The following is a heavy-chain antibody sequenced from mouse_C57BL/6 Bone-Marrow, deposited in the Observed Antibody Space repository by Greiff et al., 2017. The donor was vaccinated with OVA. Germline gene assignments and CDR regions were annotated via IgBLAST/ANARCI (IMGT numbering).Heavy chain of an antibody. D-gene: IGHD4-1*01. V-gene: IGHV1-55*01. CDR3: ARPLAGPYAMDY. J-gene: IGHJ4*01. Sequence: QVQLKQPGAELVKPGASVKMSCKASGYTFTSYWITWVKQRPGQGLEWIGDIYPGSGSTNYNEKFKSKATLTVDTSSSTAYMQLSSLTSEDSAVYYCARPLAGPYAMDYWGQGTSVTVSS. CDR1: GYTFTSYW. CDR2: IYPGSGST.